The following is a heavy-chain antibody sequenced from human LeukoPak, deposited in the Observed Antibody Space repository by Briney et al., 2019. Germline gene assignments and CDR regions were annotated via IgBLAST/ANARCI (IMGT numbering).Heavy chain of an antibody. J-gene: IGHJ4*02. Sequence: GGSLRLSCAPSGFTFSSYVMHWVRQAPGKGLEGVAVISYDGTNKYYADSVKGRFTISRDSSKNTLYLQMNSLRAEDTAVYYCAKDSGSYYIDYWGQGTLVTVSS. CDR1: GFTFSSYV. CDR2: ISYDGTNK. CDR3: AKDSGSYYIDY. D-gene: IGHD1-26*01. V-gene: IGHV3-30*18.